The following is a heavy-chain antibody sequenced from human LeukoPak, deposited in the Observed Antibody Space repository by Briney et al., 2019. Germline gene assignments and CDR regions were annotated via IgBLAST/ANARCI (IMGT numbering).Heavy chain of an antibody. CDR2: ISHSGST. Sequence: SETLSLTCAVYGGSFSGYYWSWIRQPPGKGLEWIGEISHSGSTNYNPSLESRVTMSVDTSKNQFSLKLTSVTAADTAVYYCAILTNGYGYFDYWGQGTLVTVSS. J-gene: IGHJ4*02. V-gene: IGHV4-34*01. CDR1: GGSFSGYY. D-gene: IGHD5-18*01. CDR3: AILTNGYGYFDY.